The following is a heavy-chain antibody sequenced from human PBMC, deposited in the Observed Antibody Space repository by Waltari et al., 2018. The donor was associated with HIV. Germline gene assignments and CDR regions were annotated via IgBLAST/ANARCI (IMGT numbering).Heavy chain of an antibody. CDR3: ARERGGYDILTGYWEVDV. Sequence: QVQLQESGPGLVKPSETLSLTCAVSDYSISSGSYWGWIRQPPGKGLEWIGSIYHSGSTYYNPSLKSRVTISVDTSKNQFSLKLSSVTAADTAVYYCARERGGYDILTGYWEVDVWGQGTTVTVSS. V-gene: IGHV4-38-2*02. CDR2: IYHSGST. D-gene: IGHD3-9*01. CDR1: DYSISSGSY. J-gene: IGHJ6*02.